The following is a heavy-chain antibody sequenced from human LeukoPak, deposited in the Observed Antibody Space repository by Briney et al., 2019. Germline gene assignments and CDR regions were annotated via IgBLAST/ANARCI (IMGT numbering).Heavy chain of an antibody. CDR3: ARDTRDYYDSSGYPLFDY. Sequence: GASVKVSCKASGYTLTSYGISWVRQAPGQGLEWMGWISAYNGKTNYAQKLQGRVTMTPDTSTTTAYMDLRSLRSDDTAVYYCARDTRDYYDSSGYPLFDYWGQGTLVTVSS. CDR1: GYTLTSYG. D-gene: IGHD3-22*01. V-gene: IGHV1-18*01. J-gene: IGHJ4*02. CDR2: ISAYNGKT.